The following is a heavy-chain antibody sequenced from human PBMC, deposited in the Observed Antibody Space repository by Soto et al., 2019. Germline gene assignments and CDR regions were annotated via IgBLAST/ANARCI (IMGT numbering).Heavy chain of an antibody. V-gene: IGHV3-21*06. D-gene: IGHD2-2*01. J-gene: IGHJ4*02. CDR1: GITFTNYG. Sequence: PGGSLRLSCAASGITFTNYGFNWVRQASGKGLEWVSSITSSGPYTSYADSVRGRFTLSRDNAKNSLYLHMNSLRVEDTAAYYCAAYLTSTCNSDFDYWGQGALVTVSS. CDR2: ITSSGPYT. CDR3: AAYLTSTCNSDFDY.